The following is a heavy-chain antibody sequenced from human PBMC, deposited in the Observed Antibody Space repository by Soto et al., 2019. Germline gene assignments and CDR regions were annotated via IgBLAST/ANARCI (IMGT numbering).Heavy chain of an antibody. D-gene: IGHD5-12*01. CDR3: AHSDGGYEIIYFDF. Sequence: QITLQESGPTLVKPTQTLTLTCTFSGFSFTTAGVAVGWIRQTPEGALEWLTLIYYNDDRRFSPSLKTRLTITGDTSKNQVVLSLTNVDPGDTATYFCAHSDGGYEIIYFDFWGQGIPVTVSS. CDR2: IYYNDDR. V-gene: IGHV2-5*01. J-gene: IGHJ4*02. CDR1: GFSFTTAGVA.